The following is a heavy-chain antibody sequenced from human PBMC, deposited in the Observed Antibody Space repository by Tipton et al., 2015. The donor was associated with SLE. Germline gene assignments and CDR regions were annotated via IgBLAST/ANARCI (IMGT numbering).Heavy chain of an antibody. Sequence: TLSLTCKVSGDSVSGGSMTYHYWSWIRQPPGRGLEWIGFVTGSETTTYNPSLESRVTISVDTSKYEVSLKLSSVTAADTAVYYCARDRGQQLQRGYFQHWGQGTLVTVSS. V-gene: IGHV4-61*01. J-gene: IGHJ1*01. D-gene: IGHD6-13*01. CDR2: VTGSETT. CDR3: ARDRGQQLQRGYFQH. CDR1: GDSVSGGSMTYHY.